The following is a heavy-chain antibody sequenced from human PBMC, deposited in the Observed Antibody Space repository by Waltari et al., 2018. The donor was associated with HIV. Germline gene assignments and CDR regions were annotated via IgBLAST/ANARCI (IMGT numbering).Heavy chain of an antibody. CDR2: IEPGDSHT. CDR1: GFSFTSYW. J-gene: IGHJ4*02. Sequence: EVLLVQSGAEVKKPGESLKISCETSGFSFTSYWIGWGRERPGKGLEWMGVIEPGDSHTRYNPSFRGQVTISADKSIGTAYLQWSSLKASDAAMYYCARRFQDISPPPFDCWGQGTLVTVSS. CDR3: ARRFQDISPPPFDC. V-gene: IGHV5-51*01.